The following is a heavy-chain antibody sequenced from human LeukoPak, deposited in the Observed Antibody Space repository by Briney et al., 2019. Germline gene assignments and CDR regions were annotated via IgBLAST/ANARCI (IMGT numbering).Heavy chain of an antibody. CDR2: IYTRGST. CDR1: GGSNNNYY. V-gene: IGHV4-4*07. J-gene: IGHJ3*02. D-gene: IGHD2-15*01. Sequence: SETLSLTCTVSGGSNNNYYWSWIRQPAGKGLEWIGRIYTRGSTNYNPSLKSRVTMSVDTSKNQFSLKLSSVTAADTAVYYCARGRYCSADICSGGDAFDIWGQGTMVSVSS. CDR3: ARGRYCSADICSGGDAFDI.